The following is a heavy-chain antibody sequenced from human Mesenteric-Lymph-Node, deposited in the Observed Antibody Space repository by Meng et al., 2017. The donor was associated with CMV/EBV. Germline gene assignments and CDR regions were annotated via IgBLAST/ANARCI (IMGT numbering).Heavy chain of an antibody. Sequence: GSISTYCWTWIRQTPGKGLEWIGYIYYNGSTNYNPSLKSRATISVDTSKNQFSLKLSSVTAADTAVYYCARTSYYDILTGWRYYFDYWGQGTLVTVSS. CDR3: ARTSYYDILTGWRYYFDY. D-gene: IGHD3-9*01. CDR2: IYYNGST. CDR1: GSISTYC. J-gene: IGHJ4*02. V-gene: IGHV4-59*01.